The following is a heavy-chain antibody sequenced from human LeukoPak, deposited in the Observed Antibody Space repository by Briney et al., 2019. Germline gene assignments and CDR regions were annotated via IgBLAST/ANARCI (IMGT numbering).Heavy chain of an antibody. CDR3: ARGGVVDY. CDR1: AGSISSYY. CDR2: IYYSGST. V-gene: IGHV4-59*01. J-gene: IGHJ4*02. D-gene: IGHD2-8*01. Sequence: SETLSLTCTVSAGSISSYYWSWIRRPPGKGLEWIGYIYYSGSTKYNPSLKSRVTISVDTSKNQFSLKLSSVTAADTAVYYCARGGVVDYWGQGTLVTVSS.